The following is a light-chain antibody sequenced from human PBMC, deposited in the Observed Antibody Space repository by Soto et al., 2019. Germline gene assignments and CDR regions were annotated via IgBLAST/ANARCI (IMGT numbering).Light chain of an antibody. CDR3: QQSYNTPS. Sequence: RASQTISSYLNWYQQKPGKAPNLLIYAASSLRSGVPSKFSGSGSGTDFTLTISSLQPEDAATYYCQQSYNTPSFGQGTRLEIK. CDR1: QTISSY. CDR2: AAS. V-gene: IGKV1-39*01. J-gene: IGKJ5*01.